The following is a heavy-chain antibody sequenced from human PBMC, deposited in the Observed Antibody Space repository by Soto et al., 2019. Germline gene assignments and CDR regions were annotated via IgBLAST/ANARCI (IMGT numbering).Heavy chain of an antibody. CDR3: ARAGAATLSDY. Sequence: PSETLSLTCTVSGCSISSYYWSWIRQPPGKGLEWIGYMYYSGSTNYNPSLKSRVTISLDTSKNQFSLKLSSVTAADTAVYYCARAGAATLSDYWGQGTLVTVSS. CDR1: GCSISSYY. J-gene: IGHJ4*02. D-gene: IGHD2-15*01. V-gene: IGHV4-59*01. CDR2: MYYSGST.